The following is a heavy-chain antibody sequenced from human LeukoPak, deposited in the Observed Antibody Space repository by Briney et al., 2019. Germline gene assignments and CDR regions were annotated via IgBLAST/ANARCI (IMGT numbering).Heavy chain of an antibody. Sequence: GGSLRLSYAASGFTFRSHAMHWVRQAPGKGLEWVAFISYDGSTIYYADSVKGRLYISRDNSKNTLYVQMNSLRPEDTAVYYCARDLSERYSIDHWGQGTLVTVPS. CDR1: GFTFRSHA. CDR3: ARDLSERYSIDH. D-gene: IGHD2-15*01. CDR2: ISYDGSTI. J-gene: IGHJ4*02. V-gene: IGHV3-30-3*01.